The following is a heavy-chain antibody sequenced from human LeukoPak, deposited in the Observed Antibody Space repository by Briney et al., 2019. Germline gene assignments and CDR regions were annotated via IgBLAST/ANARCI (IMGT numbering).Heavy chain of an antibody. CDR3: ASIHGGY. V-gene: IGHV4-30-4*01. J-gene: IGHJ4*02. CDR2: ICYSGST. Sequence: PSETLSLTCTVSGGSISSGGHYWSWIRQHPGKGLEWIGYICYSGSTNYSPSLKSRVTISVDTSKNQFSLKLSSVTAADTAVYYCASIHGGYWGQGTLVTVSS. CDR1: GGSISSGGHY. D-gene: IGHD4-23*01.